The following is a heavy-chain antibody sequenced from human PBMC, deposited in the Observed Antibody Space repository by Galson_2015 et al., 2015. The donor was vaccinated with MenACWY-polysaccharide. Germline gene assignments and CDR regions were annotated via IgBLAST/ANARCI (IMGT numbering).Heavy chain of an antibody. CDR1: GDSISSGYY. J-gene: IGHJ4*02. Sequence: LSLTCNVSGDSISSGYYWGWIRQPPGKGLEWIGSIFHSGSTYRNPSLGSRLIISIDSSKNQLFLMLTSVTAADTAVYYCTSGRLRWYPFDYWGQGTLVTVSS. D-gene: IGHD4-23*01. V-gene: IGHV4-38-2*02. CDR2: IFHSGST. CDR3: TSGRLRWYPFDY.